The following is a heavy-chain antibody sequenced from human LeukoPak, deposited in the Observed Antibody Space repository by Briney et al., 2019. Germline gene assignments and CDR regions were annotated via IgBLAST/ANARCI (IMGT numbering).Heavy chain of an antibody. CDR1: GGSFSGYY. CDR3: ARRRITMVRGHNPSKYYFDY. CDR2: INHSGST. J-gene: IGHJ4*02. Sequence: PSETLSLTCAVYGGSFSGYYWSWIRQPPGKGLEWIGEINHSGSTNYNPSLKSRVTISVDTSKNQFSLKLSSVTAADTAVYYCARRRITMVRGHNPSKYYFDYWGQGTLVTVSS. V-gene: IGHV4-34*01. D-gene: IGHD3-10*01.